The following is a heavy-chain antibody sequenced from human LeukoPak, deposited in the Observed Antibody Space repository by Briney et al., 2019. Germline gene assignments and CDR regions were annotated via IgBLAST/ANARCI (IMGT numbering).Heavy chain of an antibody. V-gene: IGHV1-2*02. D-gene: IGHD2-8*01. J-gene: IGHJ5*02. Sequence: ASVKVSCKASGYTFTGYYMHWVRQAPGQGLEWMGWINPNSGGTNYAQKFQGRVTMTGDTSISTAYMELSRLRPDDTAVYYCAREDCTNGVCWEWSGNWSDPWGQGTLVTVSS. CDR2: INPNSGGT. CDR3: AREDCTNGVCWEWSGNWSDP. CDR1: GYTFTGYY.